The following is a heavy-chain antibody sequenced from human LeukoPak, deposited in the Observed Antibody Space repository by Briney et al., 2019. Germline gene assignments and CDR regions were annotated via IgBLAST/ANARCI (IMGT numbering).Heavy chain of an antibody. CDR2: MNPNSGNT. D-gene: IGHD6-6*01. Sequence: GASVKVSCKASGYTFTSYDINWVRQATGQGLEWMGWMNPNSGNTGYAQKFQGRVTMTRNTSISTAYMELSSLRSEDTAVYYCARALKGGPKESIAARKNWFDPWGQGTLVTVSS. V-gene: IGHV1-8*01. CDR1: GYTFTSYD. CDR3: ARALKGGPKESIAARKNWFDP. J-gene: IGHJ5*02.